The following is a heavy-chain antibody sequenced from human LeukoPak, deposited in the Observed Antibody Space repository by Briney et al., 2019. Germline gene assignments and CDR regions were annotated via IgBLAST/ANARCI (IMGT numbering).Heavy chain of an antibody. V-gene: IGHV1-2*02. CDR1: GYTFTDHY. Sequence: GASVKVSCKALGYTFTDHYFHWLRQAPGQGLEWMGWINPNSGGTNYAQKFQGRVTMTRDTSISTAYMELSRLRSDDTAVYYCARDLGITYSSSWYCFDYWGQGTLVTVSS. J-gene: IGHJ4*02. CDR2: INPNSGGT. CDR3: ARDLGITYSSSWYCFDY. D-gene: IGHD6-13*01.